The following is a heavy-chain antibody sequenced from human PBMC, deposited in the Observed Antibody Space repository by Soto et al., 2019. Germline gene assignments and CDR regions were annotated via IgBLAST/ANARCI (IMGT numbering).Heavy chain of an antibody. D-gene: IGHD3-10*01. CDR3: ARHPDYGSGSYPVDY. CDR2: IYPGDSDT. CDR1: GYSFTSYW. J-gene: IGHJ4*02. V-gene: IGHV5-51*01. Sequence: PGESLRISCKGSGYSFTSYWIGWVRQMPGKGLEWMGIIYPGDSDTRYSPSFQGQVTISADKSISTAYLQWSSLKASDTAMYYCARHPDYGSGSYPVDYWGQGTLVTVSS.